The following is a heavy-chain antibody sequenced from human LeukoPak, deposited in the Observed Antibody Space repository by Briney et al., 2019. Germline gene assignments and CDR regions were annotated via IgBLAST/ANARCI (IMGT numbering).Heavy chain of an antibody. Sequence: PSETLSLTCAVYGGSFSGYYWSWIRQPPGKGLEWIGEINHSGSTNYNPSLKSRVTISVDTSKNQFSLKLSSVTAADTAAYYCARVRTMIVVVSPRAYGMDVWGQGTTVTVSS. D-gene: IGHD3-22*01. J-gene: IGHJ6*02. CDR3: ARVRTMIVVVSPRAYGMDV. V-gene: IGHV4-34*01. CDR2: INHSGST. CDR1: GGSFSGYY.